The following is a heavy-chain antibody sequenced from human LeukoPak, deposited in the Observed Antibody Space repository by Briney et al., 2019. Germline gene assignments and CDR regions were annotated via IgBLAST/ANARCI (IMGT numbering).Heavy chain of an antibody. J-gene: IGHJ4*02. CDR3: ARRAGAYSHPYDY. D-gene: IGHD4/OR15-4a*01. CDR1: GFPFSDYV. V-gene: IGHV3-30*02. CDR2: IRYDGSNK. Sequence: PGGSLRLSCAASGFPFSDYVMHWVRQAPGKGLEWVAFIRYDGSNKYYSDSVKGRFTISRDNAKNSLYLQMNSLRAEDTAVYYCARRAGAYSHPYDYWGQGTLVTVSS.